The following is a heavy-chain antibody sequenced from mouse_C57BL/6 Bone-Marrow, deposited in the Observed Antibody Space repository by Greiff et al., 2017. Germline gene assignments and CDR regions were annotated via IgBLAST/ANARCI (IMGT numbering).Heavy chain of an antibody. CDR3: ARERRNGDYLAWFAY. Sequence: VQLQESGPELVKPGASVKISCKASGYAFSSSWMNWVKQRPGQGLEWIGRIYPGDGDTNYNGKFKGKATLTVDQSSSTAYMQLSSLTSEDSAVYFWARERRNGDYLAWFAYWGKGTLVTVSA. J-gene: IGHJ3*01. CDR2: IYPGDGDT. CDR1: GYAFSSSW. V-gene: IGHV1-82*01. D-gene: IGHD2-13*01.